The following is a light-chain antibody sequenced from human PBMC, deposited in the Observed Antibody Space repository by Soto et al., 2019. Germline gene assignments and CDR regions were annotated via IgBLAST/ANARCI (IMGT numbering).Light chain of an antibody. CDR3: QQYGSSWT. CDR1: QSVCSSY. Sequence: EIGLTQSPGTLSLSPGERATLSCRASQSVCSSYLAWYQQKPGQARRLLIYGASSRATGIPDRFSGSGSGTDFTLTISRLEPEDFAVYYCQQYGSSWTVGQGTKVEIK. V-gene: IGKV3-20*01. CDR2: GAS. J-gene: IGKJ1*01.